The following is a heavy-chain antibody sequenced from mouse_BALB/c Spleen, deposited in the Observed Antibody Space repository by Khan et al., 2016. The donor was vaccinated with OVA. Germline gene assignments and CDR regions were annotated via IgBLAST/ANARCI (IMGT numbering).Heavy chain of an antibody. D-gene: IGHD2-4*01. Sequence: EVQLQESGPGLVKPSQSLSLTCTVTGYSITSGYAWNWIRQFPGNKLEWMGYISYSGGTRYNPSPKRRISLTRDTSKNQFFRQLNSVTTEDTATYYCARGNYDGYYFDYWGQGTPLTVSS. V-gene: IGHV3-2*02. CDR1: GYSITSGYA. CDR2: ISYSGGT. CDR3: ARGNYDGYYFDY. J-gene: IGHJ2*01.